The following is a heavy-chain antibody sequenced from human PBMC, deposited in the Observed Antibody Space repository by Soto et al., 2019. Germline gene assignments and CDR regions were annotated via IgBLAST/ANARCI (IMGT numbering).Heavy chain of an antibody. D-gene: IGHD2-2*01. CDR1: GGSVSSGSYY. V-gene: IGHV4-61*01. Sequence: QVQLQESGPGLVKPSETLSLTCTVSGGSVSSGSYYWSWIRQPPGKGLEWIGYIYYSGSTNFNPSLQSRVTISVDTSKHQFSLKLSSVTAADTAVYYCARDVLVPAAMLGYYYYYGMDVWGQGTTVTVSS. CDR2: IYYSGST. J-gene: IGHJ6*02. CDR3: ARDVLVPAAMLGYYYYYGMDV.